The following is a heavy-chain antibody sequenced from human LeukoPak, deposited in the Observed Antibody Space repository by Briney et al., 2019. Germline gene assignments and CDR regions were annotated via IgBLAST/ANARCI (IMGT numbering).Heavy chain of an antibody. Sequence: SETLSLTCTVSGGSISSGGYYWSWIRQGPGKGLEWLGYVYHTGSAYHNPSLRSRVTISVNTSKNRYSLKLTSVTAADTAVYYCARGTTDGSSYGRFDSWGQGNLVTVSS. CDR1: GGSISSGGYY. CDR2: VYHTGSA. V-gene: IGHV4-31*03. J-gene: IGHJ4*02. D-gene: IGHD5-18*01. CDR3: ARGTTDGSSYGRFDS.